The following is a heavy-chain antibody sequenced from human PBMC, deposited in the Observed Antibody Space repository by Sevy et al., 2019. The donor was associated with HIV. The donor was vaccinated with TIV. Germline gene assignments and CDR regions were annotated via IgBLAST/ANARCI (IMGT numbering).Heavy chain of an antibody. D-gene: IGHD1-26*01. CDR2: LSGNGGST. Sequence: GGSLRLSCAASGFTFSSYAMNWVRQAPGKGLEWVSGLSGNGGSTNYADSVKGRFTISRDNSKNTLYLQMNSLRAEDTAIYYCAKDRVWELGDAFDIWGQWDNGHRLL. V-gene: IGHV3-23*01. CDR1: GFTFSSYA. J-gene: IGHJ3*02. CDR3: AKDRVWELGDAFDI.